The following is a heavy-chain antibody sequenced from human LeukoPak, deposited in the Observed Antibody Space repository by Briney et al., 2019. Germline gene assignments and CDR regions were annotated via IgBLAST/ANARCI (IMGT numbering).Heavy chain of an antibody. Sequence: SETLSLTCAVSGGSINNYHWSWIRQPPGKGLEWIGCFYHRGSTTYNPSLKSRVTISVDASKSVFSLKLDSVTAADTAMYFCASTQQWLAFDYWGQGILVTVSS. CDR1: GGSINNYH. CDR3: ASTQQWLAFDY. V-gene: IGHV4-59*03. J-gene: IGHJ4*02. D-gene: IGHD6-19*01. CDR2: FYHRGST.